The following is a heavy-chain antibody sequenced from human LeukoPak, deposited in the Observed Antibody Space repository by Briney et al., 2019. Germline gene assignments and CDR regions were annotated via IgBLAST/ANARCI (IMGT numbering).Heavy chain of an antibody. V-gene: IGHV3-30*18. CDR1: GFTFSSYG. Sequence: QTGGSLRLSCAASGFTFSSYGMHWVRQAPGKGLEWVAVISYDGSNKYYADSVKGRFTISRDNSKNTLYLQMNSLRAEDTAVYYCAKGGYYYDSSGYYYWGQGTLVTVSS. CDR2: ISYDGSNK. CDR3: AKGGYYYDSSGYYY. J-gene: IGHJ4*02. D-gene: IGHD3-22*01.